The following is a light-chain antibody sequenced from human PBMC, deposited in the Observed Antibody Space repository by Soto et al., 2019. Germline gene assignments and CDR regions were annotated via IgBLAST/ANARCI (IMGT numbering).Light chain of an antibody. CDR2: GNN. CDR3: QSYDSSLSGSRV. V-gene: IGLV1-40*01. CDR1: SSNIGAGYD. J-gene: IGLJ1*01. Sequence: QSVLTQPPSVSGAPGRRVTISCTGSSSNIGAGYDVHWYQQLPGTAPKLLIYGNNNRPSGVPDRFSGSTSGTSASLAITGLQAEDEADYYCQSYDSSLSGSRVLGTGTKVTVL.